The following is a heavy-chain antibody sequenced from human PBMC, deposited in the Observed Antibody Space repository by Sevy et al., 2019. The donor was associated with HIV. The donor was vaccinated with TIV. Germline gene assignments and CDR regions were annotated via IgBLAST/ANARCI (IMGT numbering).Heavy chain of an antibody. CDR3: TTKHGFWSGYYYFDY. D-gene: IGHD3-3*01. V-gene: IGHV3-15*01. CDR2: IKSKTDGGTT. J-gene: IGHJ4*02. CDR1: GLTFNNAW. Sequence: GGSLRLSCAASGLTFNNAWMTWVRQAPGMGLEWVGRIKSKTDGGTTDYAAPVKSRFTISRDDSKNTLDLQMNSLKTEDTAVYYCTTKHGFWSGYYYFDYWGQGTLVTVSS.